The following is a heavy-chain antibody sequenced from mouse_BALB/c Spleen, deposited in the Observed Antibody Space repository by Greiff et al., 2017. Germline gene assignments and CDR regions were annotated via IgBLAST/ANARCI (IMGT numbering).Heavy chain of an antibody. V-gene: IGHV1-9*01. CDR3: ARRGNSFWAMDY. D-gene: IGHD2-1*01. Sequence: QVQLQQSGAELMKPGASVKISCKATGYTFSSYWIEWVKQRPGHGLEWIGEILPGSGSTNYNEKFKGKATFTADTSSNTAYMQLSSLTSEDSAVYYCARRGNSFWAMDYWGQGTSVTVSS. CDR1: GYTFSSYW. CDR2: ILPGSGST. J-gene: IGHJ4*01.